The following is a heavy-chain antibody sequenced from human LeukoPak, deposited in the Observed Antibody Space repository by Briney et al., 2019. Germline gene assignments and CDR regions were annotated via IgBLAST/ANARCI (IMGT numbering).Heavy chain of an antibody. CDR2: INPSGGST. D-gene: IGHD5-12*01. CDR1: GYTFTGYY. J-gene: IGHJ4*02. V-gene: IGHV1-46*01. Sequence: ASVKVSCKASGYTFTGYYMHWVRQAPGQGLEWMGIINPSGGSTSYAQKFQGRVTMTRDTSTSTVYMELSSLRSEDTAVYYCARDREATFPISREWGQGTLVTVSS. CDR3: ARDREATFPISRE.